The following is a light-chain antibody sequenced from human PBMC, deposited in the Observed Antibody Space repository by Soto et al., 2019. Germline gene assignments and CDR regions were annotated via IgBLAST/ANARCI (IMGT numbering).Light chain of an antibody. CDR1: QSVSRY. CDR3: QQSYSTPRT. Sequence: DIQMTQSPSSLSASIGDKVTITCRTSQSVSRYLNWYQQKPGKAPNLLIYATTRLQSGVPSRFSGSGSATEFTLTISGLQRDDVATYYCQQSYSTPRTFGQGTKVEI. CDR2: ATT. V-gene: IGKV1-39*01. J-gene: IGKJ1*01.